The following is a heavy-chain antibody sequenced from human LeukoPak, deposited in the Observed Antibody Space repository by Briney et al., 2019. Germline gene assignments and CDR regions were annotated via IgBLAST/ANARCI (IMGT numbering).Heavy chain of an antibody. V-gene: IGHV4-59*01. Sequence: SETLSLTCTVSGGSISSYYWSWIRQPPGKGLEWIGYIYYSGSANYNPSLKSRVTISVDTSKNQFSLKLNSVTAADTAVYYCARGGLRSSWYAEYFRHWGQGTLVTVSS. CDR2: IYYSGSA. D-gene: IGHD6-13*01. CDR1: GGSISSYY. J-gene: IGHJ1*01. CDR3: ARGGLRSSWYAEYFRH.